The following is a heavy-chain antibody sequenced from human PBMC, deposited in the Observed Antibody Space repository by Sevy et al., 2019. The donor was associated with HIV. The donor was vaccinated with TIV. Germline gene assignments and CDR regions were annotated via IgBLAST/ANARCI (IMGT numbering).Heavy chain of an antibody. CDR2: ISAYNGNT. V-gene: IGHV1-18*01. J-gene: IGHJ6*03. CDR3: ARARWYISSPRYYYMDV. D-gene: IGHD6-19*01. Sequence: ASVKVSCKASGYTFTSYGISWVRHAPGQGLEWMGGISAYNGNTNYAQKLQGRVTMTTDTSTSTAYMELRSLRSDDRAVYYCARARWYISSPRYYYMDVWGKGTTVTVSS. CDR1: GYTFTSYG.